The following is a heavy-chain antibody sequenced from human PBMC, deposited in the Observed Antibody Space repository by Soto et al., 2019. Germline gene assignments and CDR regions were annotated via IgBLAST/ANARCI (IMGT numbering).Heavy chain of an antibody. D-gene: IGHD2-2*01. CDR2: ISGSGGST. J-gene: IGHJ6*03. Sequence: GGSLRLSCAASGFTFSSYAMSWVRQAPGKGLEWVSAISGSGGSTYYADSVKGRFTISRDNSKNTLYLQMNSLRAEDTAVYYCAKVADCSSTSCYVWRAPGGGYYMDVWGKGTTVTVSS. CDR1: GFTFSSYA. V-gene: IGHV3-23*01. CDR3: AKVADCSSTSCYVWRAPGGGYYMDV.